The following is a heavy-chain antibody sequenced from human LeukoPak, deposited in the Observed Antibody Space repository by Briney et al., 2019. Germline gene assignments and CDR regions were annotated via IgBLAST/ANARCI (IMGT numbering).Heavy chain of an antibody. CDR1: GFTVSSNY. D-gene: IGHD4-17*01. Sequence: GGSLRPSCAASGFTVSSNYMSWVRQAPGKGLEWVSVIYSGGTTYYADSVKGRFTISRDNSKNTLYLQMSSLRAEDTAVYYCARLTVTYYFDYWGQGTLVTVSS. V-gene: IGHV3-53*01. J-gene: IGHJ4*02. CDR2: IYSGGTT. CDR3: ARLTVTYYFDY.